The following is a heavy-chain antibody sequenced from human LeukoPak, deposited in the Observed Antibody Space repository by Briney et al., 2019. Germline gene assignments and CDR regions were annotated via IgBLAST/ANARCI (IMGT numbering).Heavy chain of an antibody. CDR1: GGSISSYY. CDR3: AREHKGRRTNTPNHYDTQYYYGMDV. D-gene: IGHD3-22*01. V-gene: IGHV4-59*01. CDR2: IYYSGST. J-gene: IGHJ6*02. Sequence: SETLSLTCTVSGGSISSYYWSWIRQPPGKGLEWIGYIYYSGSTNYNPSLKSRVTISVDTSKNQFSLKLSSVTAADTAVYYCAREHKGRRTNTPNHYDTQYYYGMDVWSQGTTVTVSS.